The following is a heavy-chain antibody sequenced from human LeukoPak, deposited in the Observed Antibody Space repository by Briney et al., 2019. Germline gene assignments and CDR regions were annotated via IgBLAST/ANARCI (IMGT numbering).Heavy chain of an antibody. Sequence: PGGSLRLSCTASGFNFNDNFMGWIRQAPGKGLEWISYTSSKGDTIHYSDPVKGRFSIARDNPQKSLYLQMNSLRVEDTAVYYCVRGGYGWTFDLWGQGTLVTVSS. D-gene: IGHD5-18*01. J-gene: IGHJ5*02. CDR1: GFNFNDNF. CDR3: VRGGYGWTFDL. CDR2: TSSKGDTI. V-gene: IGHV3-11*01.